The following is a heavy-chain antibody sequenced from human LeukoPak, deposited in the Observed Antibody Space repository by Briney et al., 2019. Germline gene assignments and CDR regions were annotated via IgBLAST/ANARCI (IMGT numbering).Heavy chain of an antibody. CDR2: ISYDGSNK. Sequence: GRSLRLSCAASGFTFSSYGIHWVRQAPGKGLEWVGIISYDGSNKYYADPVKGRFTISRDNSKNTLYLQMNSLRAEDTAMYYCAKDGIVVSYFDYWGQGTLVTVSS. D-gene: IGHD3-22*01. J-gene: IGHJ4*02. V-gene: IGHV3-30*18. CDR1: GFTFSSYG. CDR3: AKDGIVVSYFDY.